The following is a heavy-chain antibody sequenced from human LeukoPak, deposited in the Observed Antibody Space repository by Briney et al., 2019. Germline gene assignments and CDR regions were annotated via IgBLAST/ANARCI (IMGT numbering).Heavy chain of an antibody. J-gene: IGHJ4*02. V-gene: IGHV4-31*03. D-gene: IGHD1-26*01. CDR1: GASVSGGGYY. CDR2: TSYGGGA. Sequence: SETLSLTCTVSGASVSGGGYYWSWIRQHPGKGLEWIGFTSYGGGAYYNPSLMSRITMSVDPSQNQFSLKMRDVTAADTAVYFCATAEWENFYFDSWGQGALVAVTS. CDR3: ATAEWENFYFDS.